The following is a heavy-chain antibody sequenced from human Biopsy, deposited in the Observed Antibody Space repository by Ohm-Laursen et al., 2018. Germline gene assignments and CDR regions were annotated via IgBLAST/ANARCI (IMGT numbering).Heavy chain of an antibody. J-gene: IGHJ4*02. D-gene: IGHD3-3*01. V-gene: IGHV3-9*01. CDR3: VRGYSSSWSGYLDH. CDR2: ISWDGGSE. Sequence: SLRLSCAASGFTFHDHVMHWVRQAPGKGLEWVSGISWDGGSEGYADSVRGRFTISRDNAKSSLFLQMNSLTTEDTALYYCVRGYSSSWSGYLDHWGQGTLVTVSS. CDR1: GFTFHDHV.